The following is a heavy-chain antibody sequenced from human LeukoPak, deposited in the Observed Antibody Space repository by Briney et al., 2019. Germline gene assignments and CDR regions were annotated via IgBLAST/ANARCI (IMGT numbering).Heavy chain of an antibody. CDR2: IIPILGIA. CDR3: ARDFYYYGSGSYGDSRPFDC. J-gene: IGHJ4*02. V-gene: IGHV1-69*04. Sequence: RASVKVSCKASGGTFSSYAISWVRQAPGQGLEWMGRIIPILGIANYAQKFQGRVTITADKSTSTAYMELSSLRSEDTAVYYCARDFYYYGSGSYGDSRPFDCWGQGTLVTVSS. CDR1: GGTFSSYA. D-gene: IGHD3-10*01.